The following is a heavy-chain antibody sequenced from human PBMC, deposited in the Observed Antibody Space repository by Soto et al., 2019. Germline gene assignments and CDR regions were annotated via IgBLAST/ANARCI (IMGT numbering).Heavy chain of an antibody. CDR1: GFTFSSYA. Sequence: EVQLLESGGGLVQPGGSLRLSCAASGFTFSSYAMSWVRQAPGKGLEWVSAISGSGGSTYYADSVKGRFTISRDNSKNPLYLPMNSLRAEDTAVYYCAKSSCPVVASSGWYRLRTFCDFDYWGQGTLVTVSS. J-gene: IGHJ4*02. V-gene: IGHV3-23*01. D-gene: IGHD6-19*01. CDR3: AKSSCPVVASSGWYRLRTFCDFDY. CDR2: ISGSGGST.